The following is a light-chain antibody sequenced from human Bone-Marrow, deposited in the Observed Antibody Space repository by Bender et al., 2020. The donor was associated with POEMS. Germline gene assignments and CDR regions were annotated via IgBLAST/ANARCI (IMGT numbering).Light chain of an antibody. V-gene: IGLV2-11*01. CDR2: DVS. CDR1: SSDVGGYNF. CDR3: QAWDSSIEVV. Sequence: QSALTQPRSVPGSPGQSVTISCTGTSSDVGGYNFVSWYQQHPGKAPKLIIYDVSKRPSGVPERFSGSNSGNTATLTISGTQAMDEADYYCQAWDSSIEVVFGGGTKLTVL. J-gene: IGLJ2*01.